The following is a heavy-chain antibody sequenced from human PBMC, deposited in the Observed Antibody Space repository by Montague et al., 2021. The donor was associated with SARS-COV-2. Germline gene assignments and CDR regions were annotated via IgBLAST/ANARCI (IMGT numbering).Heavy chain of an antibody. CDR3: ARLRDGVVQSPILGVGPYYSYYYMDV. D-gene: IGHD3-10*01. V-gene: IGHV3-66*04. CDR2: SHTGDST. CDR1: GFSVSSTH. J-gene: IGHJ6*03. Sequence: SLRLSCAASGFSVSSTHMSWVRQAPGKGLEWVSSSHTGDSTYYADSVKGRFTFSRDISRNTVDLQMNGLRPEDTAVYYCARLRDGVVQSPILGVGPYYSYYYMDVWGRGTTVTVSS.